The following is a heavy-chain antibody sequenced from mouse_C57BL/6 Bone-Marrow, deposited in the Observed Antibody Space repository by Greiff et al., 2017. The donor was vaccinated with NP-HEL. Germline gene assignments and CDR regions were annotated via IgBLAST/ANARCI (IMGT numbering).Heavy chain of an antibody. D-gene: IGHD1-1*01. J-gene: IGHJ4*01. Sequence: GGGLVQPKGSLKLSCAASGFSFNTYAMNWVRQAPGKGLEWVARIRSKSNNYATYYVDSVKDRFTISRDDSVSMLYLQMNNLKTADTAMYCCVRHDPLRGRPFYYAMDYWGKGTSVTVSS. CDR1: GFSFNTYA. V-gene: IGHV10-1*01. CDR2: IRSKSNNYAT. CDR3: VRHDPLRGRPFYYAMDY.